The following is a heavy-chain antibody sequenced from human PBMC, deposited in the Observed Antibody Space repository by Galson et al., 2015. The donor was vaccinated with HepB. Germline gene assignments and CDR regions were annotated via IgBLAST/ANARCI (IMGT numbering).Heavy chain of an antibody. CDR1: GFTFSTYP. CDR2: ISYDGSNK. V-gene: IGHV3-30*04. D-gene: IGHD2-2*01. J-gene: IGHJ3*02. CDR3: ARDESRTNALDN. Sequence: SLRLSCAASGFTFSTYPMHWVRQAPGKGLEWVAVISYDGSNKYYADSVKGRFTISRDNSKNTLYLQMNSLRAEDTAVYYCARDESRTNALDNWGQGTMVTVSS.